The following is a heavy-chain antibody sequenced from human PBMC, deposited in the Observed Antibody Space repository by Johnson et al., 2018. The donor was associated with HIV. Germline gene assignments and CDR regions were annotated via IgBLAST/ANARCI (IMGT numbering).Heavy chain of an antibody. J-gene: IGHJ3*02. CDR3: ARDGSGDAVVGTATRRGYGFGLDM. V-gene: IGHV3-30*03. D-gene: IGHD2-21*02. Sequence: QVQLVESGGGLVQPGGSLRLSCAASGFTVSSNYMIWVRQAPGKGLEWVAVISSQGSTSYYADSVKGRFSVSRDNSKNSLYLQMNSLGLGDTAVYYCARDGSGDAVVGTATRRGYGFGLDMWGQGTMVTVSS. CDR2: ISSQGSTS. CDR1: GFTVSSNY.